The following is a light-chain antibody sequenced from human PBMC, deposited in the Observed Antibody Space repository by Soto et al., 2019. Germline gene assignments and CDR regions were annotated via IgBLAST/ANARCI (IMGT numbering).Light chain of an antibody. V-gene: IGLV2-14*03. J-gene: IGLJ2*01. Sequence: QSVLTQPASVSGSPGQSITISCTGTSSDVGGYNYVSWYQQHPGKAPKLMIYDVINRPSGVSNRFSGSKSGNSASLTISGLQAEDEADYYCSSYTSSSTYVVFGGGTKVTGL. CDR1: SSDVGGYNY. CDR3: SSYTSSSTYVV. CDR2: DVI.